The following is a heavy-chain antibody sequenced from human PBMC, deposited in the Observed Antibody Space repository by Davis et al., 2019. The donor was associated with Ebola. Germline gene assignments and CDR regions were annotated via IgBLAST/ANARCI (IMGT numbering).Heavy chain of an antibody. CDR3: ATTQWLREFDN. CDR1: GGSISNYY. CDR2: IYDHST. J-gene: IGHJ4*02. D-gene: IGHD6-19*01. Sequence: ETLSLTCTVSGGSISNYYWSWVRQAPGKGLEWVSVIYDHSTAYADSVRGRFIISRDKSNNTLYLEMNSLRVDDTAVYYCATTQWLREFDNWGQGTLVTVSS. V-gene: IGHV3-53*05.